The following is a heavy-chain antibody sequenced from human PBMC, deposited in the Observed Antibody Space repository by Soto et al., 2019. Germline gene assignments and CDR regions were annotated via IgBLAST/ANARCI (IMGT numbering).Heavy chain of an antibody. CDR2: INHSGST. CDR3: ARGRAYSSSWYEFDP. J-gene: IGHJ5*02. D-gene: IGHD6-13*01. CDR1: GGSFSGYY. Sequence: QVQLQQWGAGLLKPSETLSLTCAVYGGSFSGYYWSWIRQPPGKGLEWIGEINHSGSTNYNPSLKSRVTISVDTSKNQFSLKLSSVTAADTAVYYCARGRAYSSSWYEFDPWGQGTLVTVSS. V-gene: IGHV4-34*01.